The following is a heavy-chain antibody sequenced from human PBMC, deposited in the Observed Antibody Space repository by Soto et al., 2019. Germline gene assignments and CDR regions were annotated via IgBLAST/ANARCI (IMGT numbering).Heavy chain of an antibody. Sequence: GGSLRLSCAASGFTFSSYAMSWVRQAPGKGLEWVSAISGSGGSTYYADSVKGRFTITRDNSKNSLYLEMNSLRDEDTAVYYCASHYDMWSGYLSPVDYWGQGTLVTVSS. J-gene: IGHJ4*02. D-gene: IGHD3-3*01. V-gene: IGHV3-23*01. CDR3: ASHYDMWSGYLSPVDY. CDR1: GFTFSSYA. CDR2: ISGSGGST.